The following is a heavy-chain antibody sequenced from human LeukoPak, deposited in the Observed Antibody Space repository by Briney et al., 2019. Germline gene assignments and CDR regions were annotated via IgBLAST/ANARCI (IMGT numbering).Heavy chain of an antibody. J-gene: IGHJ4*02. CDR1: GGSISSSSYY. Sequence: SETLSLTCTVSGGSISSSSYYWGWIRQPPGKGLEWIGSIYYSGSTYYNPSLKSRVTISVDTSKNQFSLKLSSVTAADTAVYYCARPGSLDGFDYWGQGTLVTVSS. CDR2: IYYSGST. V-gene: IGHV4-39*01. CDR3: ARPGSLDGFDY. D-gene: IGHD4-17*01.